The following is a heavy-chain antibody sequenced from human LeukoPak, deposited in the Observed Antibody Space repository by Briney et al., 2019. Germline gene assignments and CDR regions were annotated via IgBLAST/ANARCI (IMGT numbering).Heavy chain of an antibody. Sequence: GESLKISCKGSGYSFTNYWIGWVRQMPGKGLEWMGVIYPGDSASKHSPSFQGQVTMSVDKSSTTAYLQWSSLKASDTAIYYCATGRYCSGGTCSSSLDYWGQGTLVTVSS. CDR2: IYPGDSAS. D-gene: IGHD2-15*01. CDR1: GYSFTNYW. CDR3: ATGRYCSGGTCSSSLDY. J-gene: IGHJ4*02. V-gene: IGHV5-51*01.